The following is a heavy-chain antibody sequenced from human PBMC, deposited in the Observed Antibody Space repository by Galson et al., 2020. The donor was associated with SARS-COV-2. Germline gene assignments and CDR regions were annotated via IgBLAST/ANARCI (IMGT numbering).Heavy chain of an antibody. CDR3: ATDPFTVTSFDY. Sequence: SCAASGLPLSSFDMGCLLQAPGKGLEWVSTIDGKCARTYYADSVKGSYTISRDNSKNTLYLELNSLRAEDTGVYYCATDPFTVTSFDYWGHGALVTV. CDR2: IDGKCART. V-gene: IGHV3-23*01. D-gene: IGHD4-4*01. J-gene: IGHJ4*01. CDR1: GLPLSSFD.